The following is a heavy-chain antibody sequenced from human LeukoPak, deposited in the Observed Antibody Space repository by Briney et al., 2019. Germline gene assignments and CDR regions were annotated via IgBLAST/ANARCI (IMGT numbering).Heavy chain of an antibody. CDR1: GFTFSSYA. Sequence: GGSLRLSCAASGFTFSSYAMSWVRQAPGKGLEWVSAIRDSGSSTHYADSVKGRFTISRDNSKNTLYLQMNSLRAEDTAVYYCAKDDGFPRCPPYYWGQGTLVTVSS. CDR3: AKDDGFPRCPPYY. D-gene: IGHD3-10*01. CDR2: IRDSGSST. V-gene: IGHV3-23*01. J-gene: IGHJ4*02.